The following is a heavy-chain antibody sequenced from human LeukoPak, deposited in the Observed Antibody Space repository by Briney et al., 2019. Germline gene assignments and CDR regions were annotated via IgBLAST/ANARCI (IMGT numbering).Heavy chain of an antibody. V-gene: IGHV4-59*08. CDR2: IYYSGST. Sequence: SETLSLTCTVSGGSISSYYWSWIRQPPGKGLEWIGYIYYSGSTNYNPSLKSRVTISVDTSKNQFSLKLSSVTAADTAVYYCARTPPPYPITMYYFDYWGQGTLVTVSS. CDR3: ARTPPPYPITMYYFDY. CDR1: GGSISSYY. D-gene: IGHD1-14*01. J-gene: IGHJ4*02.